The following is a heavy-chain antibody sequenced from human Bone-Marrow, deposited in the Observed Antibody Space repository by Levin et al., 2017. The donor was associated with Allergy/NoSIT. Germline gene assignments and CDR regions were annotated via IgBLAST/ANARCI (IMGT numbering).Heavy chain of an antibody. CDR1: GYTFTSYA. Sequence: GESLKISCKASGYTFTSYAMHWVRQAPGQRLEWMGWINAGNGNTKYSQKFQGRVTITRDTSASTAYMELSSLRSEDTAVYYCARDIHEDFWSGYYNVGPESEAYNWFDPWGQGTLVTVSS. V-gene: IGHV1-3*01. J-gene: IGHJ5*02. CDR3: ARDIHEDFWSGYYNVGPESEAYNWFDP. CDR2: INAGNGNT. D-gene: IGHD3-3*01.